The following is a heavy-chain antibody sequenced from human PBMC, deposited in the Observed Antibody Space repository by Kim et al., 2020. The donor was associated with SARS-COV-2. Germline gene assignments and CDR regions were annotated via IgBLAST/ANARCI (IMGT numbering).Heavy chain of an antibody. D-gene: IGHD3-10*01. CDR3: AADRGYYGMDV. CDR1: RFTFTSSG. V-gene: IGHV1-58*02. CDR2: IVVGRDST. Sequence: SVRVSCQASRFTFTSSGIQWVRQARGQRLEWMGWIVVGRDSTKYAQKFQDRLTMTADKSTSTAYMELRSLRSEDTAVYYCAADRGYYGMDVWGQGTTVTVSS. J-gene: IGHJ6*02.